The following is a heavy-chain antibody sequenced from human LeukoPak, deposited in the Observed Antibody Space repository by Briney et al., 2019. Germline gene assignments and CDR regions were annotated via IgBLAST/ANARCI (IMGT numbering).Heavy chain of an antibody. Sequence: GGSLRLSCAASGFTVSSNYTSWVRQAPGKGLEWVSVIYSGGSTYYADSVKGRFTISRDNSKNTLYLQMNSLRAEDTAVYYCARDRAPTFGYWGQGTLVTVSS. V-gene: IGHV3-66*02. J-gene: IGHJ4*02. CDR1: GFTVSSNY. D-gene: IGHD3-10*01. CDR2: IYSGGST. CDR3: ARDRAPTFGY.